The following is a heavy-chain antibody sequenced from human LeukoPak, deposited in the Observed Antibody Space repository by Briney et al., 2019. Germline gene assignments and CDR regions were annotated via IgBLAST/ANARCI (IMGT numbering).Heavy chain of an antibody. Sequence: SGGSLRLSCAASGFTFSNYEMNWVRQAPGKGLEWVSYISSSSSYTNYADSVKGRFTISRDNAKNSLYLQMNSLRAEDTAVYYCARVGRAYYYDSSAFDYWGQGTLVTVSS. CDR1: GFTFSNYE. V-gene: IGHV3-11*05. D-gene: IGHD3-22*01. CDR3: ARVGRAYYYDSSAFDY. CDR2: ISSSSSYT. J-gene: IGHJ4*02.